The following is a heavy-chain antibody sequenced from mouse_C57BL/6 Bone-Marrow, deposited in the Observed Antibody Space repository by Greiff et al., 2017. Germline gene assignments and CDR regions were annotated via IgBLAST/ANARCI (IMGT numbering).Heavy chain of an antibody. CDR2: IDPETGGT. V-gene: IGHV1-15*01. Sequence: QVQLQQSGAELVRPGASVTLSCKASGYTFTDYEMHWVKQTPVHGLEWIGAIDPETGGTAYNQKFKGKAILTADKSSGTAYMELRSLTSEDSAVYYCTRDTTVVAYYFDYWGQGTTLTVSS. J-gene: IGHJ2*01. D-gene: IGHD1-1*01. CDR1: GYTFTDYE. CDR3: TRDTTVVAYYFDY.